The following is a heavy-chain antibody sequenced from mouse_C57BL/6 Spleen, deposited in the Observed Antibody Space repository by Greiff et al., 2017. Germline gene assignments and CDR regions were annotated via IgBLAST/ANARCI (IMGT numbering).Heavy chain of an antibody. V-gene: IGHV5-16*01. Sequence: DVQLVESEGGLVQPGSSMKLSCTASGFTFSDYYMAWVRQVPEKGLEWVANINYDGSSTYYLDSLKSRFIISRDNAKNILYLQMSSLKSEDTATYYCARFITHFDYWGQGTTLTVSS. D-gene: IGHD1-1*01. CDR3: ARFITHFDY. CDR2: INYDGSST. CDR1: GFTFSDYY. J-gene: IGHJ2*01.